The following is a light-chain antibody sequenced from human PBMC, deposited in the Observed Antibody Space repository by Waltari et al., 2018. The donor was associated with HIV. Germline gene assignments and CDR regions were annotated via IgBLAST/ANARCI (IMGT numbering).Light chain of an antibody. CDR2: SNN. CDR3: AAWDDSLNGPV. Sequence: QSVLTQPPSASGTPGQRVTISCSGSSSNIGSNTVNWYQQLPGTAPKLLIYSNNQGPSGVPGRFPGSKFGPSASLAISGLQSEDEADYYCAAWDDSLNGPVFGGGTKLTVL. CDR1: SSNIGSNT. J-gene: IGLJ3*02. V-gene: IGLV1-44*01.